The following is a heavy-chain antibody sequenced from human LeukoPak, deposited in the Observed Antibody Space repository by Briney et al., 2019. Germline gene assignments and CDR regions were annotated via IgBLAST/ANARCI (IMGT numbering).Heavy chain of an antibody. CDR1: GYTFTSYY. V-gene: IGHV1-46*01. J-gene: IGHJ4*02. CDR2: INPSGGST. CDR3: AREPVSHDYFDF. D-gene: IGHD2/OR15-2a*01. Sequence: ASVKVSCKASGYTFTSYYMHWVRQAPGQGLEWMGIINPSGGSTSYAQKFQGRVTMTRNTSITTAYMELSSLTSEDTAVYFCAREPVSHDYFDFWSQGTLVTVSS.